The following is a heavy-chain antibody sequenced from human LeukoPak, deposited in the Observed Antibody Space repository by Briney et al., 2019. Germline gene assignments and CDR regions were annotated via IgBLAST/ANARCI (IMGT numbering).Heavy chain of an antibody. CDR1: GSSIRGYY. J-gene: IGHJ4*02. CDR2: ISYNGHI. D-gene: IGHD2-15*01. V-gene: IGHV4-59*08. CDR3: ARHTVVATSSFDY. Sequence: SETLSLTCSVSGSSIRGYYWSWIRQPPGKRLEVIAFISYNGHINYNPSLKSRVTISVAQSKPQFSLKLNSVTAADTALYYCARHTVVATSSFDYWGQGTLVTVSS.